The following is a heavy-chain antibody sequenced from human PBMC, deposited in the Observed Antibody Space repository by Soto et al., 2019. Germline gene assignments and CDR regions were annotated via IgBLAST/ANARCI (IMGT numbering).Heavy chain of an antibody. CDR1: GGTFSTYA. D-gene: IGHD6-19*01. J-gene: IGHJ3*02. Sequence: ASVKVSCKASGGTFSTYAISWVRQAPGQGLEWVGGIIPIFGTANYAQKFQGRVTITADESTSTAYMELSSLRSEDTAVYYCARDRMAGGRACDIWGQGTLVTVSS. CDR3: ARDRMAGGRACDI. V-gene: IGHV1-69*13. CDR2: IIPIFGTA.